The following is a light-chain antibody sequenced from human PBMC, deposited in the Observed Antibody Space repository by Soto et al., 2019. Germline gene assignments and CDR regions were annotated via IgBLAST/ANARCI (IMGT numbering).Light chain of an antibody. CDR2: INN. V-gene: IGLV1-44*01. CDR1: NSNIGNNP. CDR3: AAWDDSLNAWV. Sequence: QSVLTQSPSASGTPGQRVTISCSGSNSNIGNNPVKWYQQLPGTAPKLLIYINNERPSGVPDRFSGSKSGTSASLAVSGLQSEDEADYYCAAWDDSLNAWVFGGGTKLTVL. J-gene: IGLJ3*02.